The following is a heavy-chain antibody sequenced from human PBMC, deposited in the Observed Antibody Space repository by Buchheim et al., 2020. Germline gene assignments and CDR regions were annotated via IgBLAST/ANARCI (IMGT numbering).Heavy chain of an antibody. Sequence: QVQLQESGPGLVKPSETLSLTCTVSGGSVSSGSYYWSWIRQPPGKGLEWIGYIYYSGSTNYNPSLKSRVTISVDTSKNQFSLKLSSVTAADTAVYYCARDIAARFFDYWGQGTL. CDR3: ARDIAARFFDY. D-gene: IGHD6-6*01. CDR1: GGSVSSGSYY. V-gene: IGHV4-61*01. CDR2: IYYSGST. J-gene: IGHJ4*02.